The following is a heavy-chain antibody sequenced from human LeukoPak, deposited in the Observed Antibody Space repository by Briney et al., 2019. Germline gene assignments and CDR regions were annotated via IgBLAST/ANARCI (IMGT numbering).Heavy chain of an antibody. CDR2: ISESGGST. CDR3: AKNPRYCSGGSCYSGDY. J-gene: IGHJ4*02. V-gene: IGHV3-23*01. CDR1: GFTFSSYS. D-gene: IGHD2-15*01. Sequence: GGSLRLSCAASGFTFSSYSMNWVRQAPGKGLEWVSGISESGGSTYYADSVKGRFTISRDNSKNTLYLQMNSLRAEDTAVYYCAKNPRYCSGGSCYSGDYWGQGTLVTVSS.